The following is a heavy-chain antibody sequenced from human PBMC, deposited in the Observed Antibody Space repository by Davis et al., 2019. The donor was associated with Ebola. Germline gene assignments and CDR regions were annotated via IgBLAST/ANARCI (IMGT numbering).Heavy chain of an antibody. J-gene: IGHJ6*02. CDR2: IRAYTGNT. CDR3: ARVEYCSSTSCFLYYYYGMDV. V-gene: IGHV1-18*01. D-gene: IGHD2-2*01. CDR1: VYTLTSYG. Sequence: SVPVSRLASVYTLTSYGISCVRQAPGQGLEWMGWIRAYTGNTNYAQKLQGRVTMTTDTSTSTAYMELRSLRSDDTAVYYCARVEYCSSTSCFLYYYYGMDVWGQGTTVTVSS.